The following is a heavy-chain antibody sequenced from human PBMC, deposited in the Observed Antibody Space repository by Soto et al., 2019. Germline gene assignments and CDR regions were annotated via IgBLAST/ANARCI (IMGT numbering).Heavy chain of an antibody. CDR2: IYWDDDK. D-gene: IGHD3-3*01. J-gene: IGHJ4*02. V-gene: IGHV2-5*02. Sequence: QITLNESGPTVVRPTETLTLTCRFSGFLLTTSGVGVVWIRQSPGKAPEWLALIYWDDDKRYSAPLKSRLTITKDTSTNQVVLTVADWKTTETATYYCAPRVLRTILRFVTTAAICFDFCGQGTPVAVSS. CDR3: APRVLRTILRFVTTAAICFDF. CDR1: GFLLTTSGVG.